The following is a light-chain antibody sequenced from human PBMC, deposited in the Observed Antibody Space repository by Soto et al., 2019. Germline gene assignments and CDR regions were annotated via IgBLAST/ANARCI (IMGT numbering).Light chain of an antibody. Sequence: EKVMTQSPATLSLFPGERATLSCRASQSVSNNLAWYQQKSGQSPRLLIYGASSRATGIPDRFSGSGSGTDFTLTISRLEPEDFATYYCQQLNSYPITFGQGTRLEI. CDR1: QSVSNN. V-gene: IGKV3D-15*01. J-gene: IGKJ5*01. CDR2: GAS. CDR3: QQLNSYPIT.